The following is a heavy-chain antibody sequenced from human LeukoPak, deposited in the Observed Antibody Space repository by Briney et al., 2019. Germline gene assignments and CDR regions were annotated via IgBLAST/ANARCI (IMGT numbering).Heavy chain of an antibody. V-gene: IGHV1-46*01. J-gene: IGHJ4*02. Sequence: ASVKVSCKASGYTFTSYGISWVRQAPGQGLEWMGIINPSGGSTSYAQKFQGRVTMTRDMSTSTVYMELSSLRSEDTAVYYCARVRYCSSTSCSPFDYWGQGTLVTVSS. CDR3: ARVRYCSSTSCSPFDY. CDR2: INPSGGST. D-gene: IGHD2-2*01. CDR1: GYTFTSYG.